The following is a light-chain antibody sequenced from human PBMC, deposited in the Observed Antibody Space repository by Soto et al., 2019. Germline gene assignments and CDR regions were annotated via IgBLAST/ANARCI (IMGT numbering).Light chain of an antibody. CDR2: DAS. Sequence: EIVLTQSPATLSLSPGERATLSCRASQSISSSLAWYQQKSGQAPRLLIYDASTRATGFPARFSGSGSGTDFTLTIGSLEPEDFGVYYCQQRSEWPRTFGQGTKVEI. V-gene: IGKV3-11*01. J-gene: IGKJ1*01. CDR3: QQRSEWPRT. CDR1: QSISSS.